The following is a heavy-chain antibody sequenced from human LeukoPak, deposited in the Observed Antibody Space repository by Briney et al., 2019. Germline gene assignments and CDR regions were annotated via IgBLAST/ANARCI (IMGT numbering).Heavy chain of an antibody. V-gene: IGHV3-23*01. D-gene: IGHD3-3*01. CDR1: GFTFSSYA. Sequence: GGSLRLSCAASGFTFSSYAMSWVRQAPGKGLEWVSAISGSGGSTYYADSVKGRFTISRDNSKNTLYLQMDSLRAEDTAVYYCARDRAWNYFDYWGQGTLVTVSS. CDR3: ARDRAWNYFDY. J-gene: IGHJ4*02. CDR2: ISGSGGST.